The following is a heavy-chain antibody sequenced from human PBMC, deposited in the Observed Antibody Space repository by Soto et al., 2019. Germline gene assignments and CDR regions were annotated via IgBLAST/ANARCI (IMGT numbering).Heavy chain of an antibody. Sequence: PSETLSLTCTVTGASIRGSYYFWSWIRQPPGEGLEWLGYVYSTGGTHYNPSLKSRVTMSVDTSKNQFSLRLSSVTAADTAIYYCATRITVFGLLIPPFDPWGQGTQVTVSS. CDR2: VYSTGGT. V-gene: IGHV4-61*01. D-gene: IGHD3-3*01. CDR1: GASIRGSYYF. J-gene: IGHJ5*02. CDR3: ATRITVFGLLIPPFDP.